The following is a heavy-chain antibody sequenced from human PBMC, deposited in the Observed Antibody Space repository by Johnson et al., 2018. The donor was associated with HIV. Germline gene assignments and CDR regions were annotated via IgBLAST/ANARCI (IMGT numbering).Heavy chain of an antibody. CDR1: GFTVTSHY. J-gene: IGHJ3*02. V-gene: IGHV3-66*01. D-gene: IGHD6-13*01. CDR3: ARDSGRYSSSWATFGAFDI. CDR2: IYTGGNT. Sequence: VQLVESGGGVVQPGGSLRLSCAASGFTVTSHYMSWFRQAPGMGLEWVSVIYTGGNTYYANSVKDRFTISRDNSKNTLYLQMNSLRAEDTAVYYCARDSGRYSSSWATFGAFDIWGQGTMVTVSS.